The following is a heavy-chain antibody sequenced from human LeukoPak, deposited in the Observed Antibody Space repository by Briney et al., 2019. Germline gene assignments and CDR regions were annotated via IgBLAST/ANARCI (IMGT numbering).Heavy chain of an antibody. D-gene: IGHD4-17*01. Sequence: GGSLRLSCTASGFIFSNDGMHWVRQAPGKGLEWVALVWSDGNGKFYADSVKGRFTISRDNSKNTVYLQINSLRVEDTPVYYCVRVQTVTFDSWGQGTLVTVSS. CDR1: GFIFSNDG. J-gene: IGHJ4*02. CDR2: VWSDGNGK. V-gene: IGHV3-33*01. CDR3: VRVQTVTFDS.